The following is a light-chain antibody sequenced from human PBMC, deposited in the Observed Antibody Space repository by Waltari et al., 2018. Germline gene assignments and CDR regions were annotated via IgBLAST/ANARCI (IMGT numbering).Light chain of an antibody. V-gene: IGLV2-14*01. Sequence: QSALTQPASVSGSPGQSITISCTGTSGDIGNYKFVSWYQQEPGRAPKLIVYYVSQRPSGGSNRFSGSKSGNTASLTISGLQAEDEADYYCSSYTTTSSWVFGGGTKLTVL. CDR2: YVS. CDR3: SSYTTTSSWV. CDR1: SGDIGNYKF. J-gene: IGLJ3*02.